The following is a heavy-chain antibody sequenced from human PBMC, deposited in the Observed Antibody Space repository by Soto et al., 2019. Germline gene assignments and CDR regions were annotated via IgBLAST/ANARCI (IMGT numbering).Heavy chain of an antibody. CDR3: ASGRGDCSSTSYAPICDYYYGMDV. CDR1: GGSVRSGSYA. V-gene: IGHV4-61*01. CDR2: IYYSGST. D-gene: IGHD2-2*01. Sequence: PAETPSLFCTFSGGSVRSGSYAESWIRQPPGKGPDWTGYIYYSGSTNYNPSLKSRVTISVDTSKNQFSLKLSSVTAADTAVYYCASGRGDCSSTSYAPICDYYYGMDVWGQGTPVTVYS. J-gene: IGHJ6*02.